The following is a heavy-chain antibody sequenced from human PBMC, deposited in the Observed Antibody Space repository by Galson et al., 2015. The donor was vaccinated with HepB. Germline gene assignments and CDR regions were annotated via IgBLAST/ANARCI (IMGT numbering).Heavy chain of an antibody. CDR2: ISYDGSNK. CDR1: GFTFSSYA. Sequence: SLRLSCAASGFTFSSYAMRWVRQAPGKGLEWVAVISYDGSNKYYADSVKGRFTISRDNSKDTLYLQMNSLRAEDTAVYYCAREFGRPYYDFWSGYSNWFDPWGQGTLVTVSS. D-gene: IGHD3-3*01. CDR3: AREFGRPYYDFWSGYSNWFDP. J-gene: IGHJ5*02. V-gene: IGHV3-30-3*01.